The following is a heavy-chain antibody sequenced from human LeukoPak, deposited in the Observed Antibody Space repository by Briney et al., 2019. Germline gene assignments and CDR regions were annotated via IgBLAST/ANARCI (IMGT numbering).Heavy chain of an antibody. CDR2: IYPGDSDT. J-gene: IGHJ6*03. CDR3: ARHVPSMAAHHYYYYYMDV. Sequence: GESLKISCKGSGYSFTSYWIGWVRQMLGKGLEWMGIIYPGDSDTRYSPSFQGQVTISADKSISTAYLQWSSLKASDTAMYYCARHVPSMAAHHYYYYYMDVWGKGTTVTVSS. D-gene: IGHD6-6*01. CDR1: GYSFTSYW. V-gene: IGHV5-51*01.